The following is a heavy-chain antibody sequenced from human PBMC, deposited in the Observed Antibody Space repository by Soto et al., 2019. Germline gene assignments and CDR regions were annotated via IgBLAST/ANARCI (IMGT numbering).Heavy chain of an antibody. Sequence: GGSLRLSCAASGLTFSSYAMIWVRQAPGRGLEWVSAISGSGGITLYTDSVKGRFTISRDNSKNILYLQMNSLRAEDTAVYYCAKDPNGDYVGAFDSWGQGTLVTVSS. CDR3: AKDPNGDYVGAFDS. CDR1: GLTFSSYA. D-gene: IGHD4-17*01. V-gene: IGHV3-23*01. CDR2: ISGSGGIT. J-gene: IGHJ4*02.